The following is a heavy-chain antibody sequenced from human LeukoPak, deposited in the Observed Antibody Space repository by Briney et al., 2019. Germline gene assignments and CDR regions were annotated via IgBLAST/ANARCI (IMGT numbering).Heavy chain of an antibody. CDR2: ISSSSSYI. CDR3: ARDPPDYGNYPSSAFDI. Sequence: GGSLRLSCAASGFTFSSYSMNRVHQAPGKGLEWVSSISSSSSYIYYADSVKGRFTISRDNAKNSLYLQMISLRAEDTAVYYCARDPPDYGNYPSSAFDIWGHGKMFSVSS. J-gene: IGHJ3*02. D-gene: IGHD4-11*01. V-gene: IGHV3-21*01. CDR1: GFTFSSYS.